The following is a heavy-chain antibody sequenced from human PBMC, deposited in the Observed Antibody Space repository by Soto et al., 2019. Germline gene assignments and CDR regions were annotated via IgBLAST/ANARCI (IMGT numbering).Heavy chain of an antibody. V-gene: IGHV6-1*01. Sequence: WVRQAPSRGLEWLGRTYYTSKWYNDYAVSVKSRITINPDTSKNQFSLQLNSVTPEDTAVYFCVRGRNGAFDVWAQGTMVTVSS. CDR2: TYYTSKWYN. D-gene: IGHD4-4*01. J-gene: IGHJ3*01. CDR3: VRGRNGAFDV.